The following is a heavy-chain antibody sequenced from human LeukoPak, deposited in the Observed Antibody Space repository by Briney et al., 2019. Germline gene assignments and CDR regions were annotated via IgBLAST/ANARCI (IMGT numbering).Heavy chain of an antibody. V-gene: IGHV4-59*01. CDR2: IHYSGSS. CDR3: ARALGYFDSSGSSFGMDV. J-gene: IGHJ6*02. CDR1: GGSISTYY. Sequence: SETLSLTCTVSGGSISTYYLSWVRQPPGKGLEWIWYIHYSGSSNSSPSLKSRFTISIDTSKNQLSLKLISVTAADTAIYYCARALGYFDSSGSSFGMDVWGQGTTVTVSS. D-gene: IGHD3-22*01.